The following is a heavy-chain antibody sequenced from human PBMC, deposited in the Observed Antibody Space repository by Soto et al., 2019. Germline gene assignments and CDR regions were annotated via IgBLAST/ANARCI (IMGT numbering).Heavy chain of an antibody. CDR3: ARDRAMVRGVTPYFDY. CDR2: ISAYNGNT. CDR1: GYTFTSYG. Sequence: QVQLVQSGAEVKKPGASVKVSCKASGYTFTSYGISWVRQAPGQGLEWMGWISAYNGNTNYAQKLQGRVTMTTDTSTSTAYTELRSLRSDDTAVYYCARDRAMVRGVTPYFDYWGQGTLVTVSS. J-gene: IGHJ4*02. D-gene: IGHD3-10*01. V-gene: IGHV1-18*01.